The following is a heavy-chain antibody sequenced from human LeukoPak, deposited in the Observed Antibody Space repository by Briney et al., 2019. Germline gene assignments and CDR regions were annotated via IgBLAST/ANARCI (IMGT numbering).Heavy chain of an antibody. J-gene: IGHJ4*02. Sequence: PSETLSLTCSVSDYSISSSYYWGWIRQPPGKGLEWIGNICHSGSTYYNPSLTGRVTISVDTSKNQFSLKLSSVTAADTAVYYCARTYTNYPNRPFDYWGQGTLVTVSS. D-gene: IGHD4-11*01. CDR1: DYSISSSYY. V-gene: IGHV4-38-2*02. CDR3: ARTYTNYPNRPFDY. CDR2: ICHSGST.